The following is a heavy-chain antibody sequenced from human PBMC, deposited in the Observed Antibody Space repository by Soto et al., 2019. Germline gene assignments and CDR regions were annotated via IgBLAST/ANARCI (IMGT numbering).Heavy chain of an antibody. CDR2: VSAGGSST. CDR1: GFTFSTCA. D-gene: IGHD6-19*01. V-gene: IGHV3-23*01. CDR3: XXXXXXXXXVGVAGEFDY. Sequence: PGGSLRLSCAASGFTFSTCAMSWVRQAPGKGLEWVSGVSAGGSSTYFADSVKGRFTISRDNSKNTLYLQMNSLRAEDAAVYYXXXXXXXXXXVGVAGEFDYWGQGTLVTVSS. J-gene: IGHJ4*02.